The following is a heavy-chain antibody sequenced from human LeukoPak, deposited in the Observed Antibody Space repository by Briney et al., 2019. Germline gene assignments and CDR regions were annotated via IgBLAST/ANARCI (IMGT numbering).Heavy chain of an antibody. CDR2: INWNGGST. CDR3: ASPRIAAAGGGDY. J-gene: IGHJ4*02. Sequence: GGSLRLSCPASGFTFDNYGMNWVRQAPGKGLEWVSGINWNGGSTCYADSVKGRFTISRDNAKNSLYLQMNSLRAEDTAVYYCASPRIAAAGGGDYWGQGTLVTVSS. CDR1: GFTFDNYG. V-gene: IGHV3-20*04. D-gene: IGHD6-13*01.